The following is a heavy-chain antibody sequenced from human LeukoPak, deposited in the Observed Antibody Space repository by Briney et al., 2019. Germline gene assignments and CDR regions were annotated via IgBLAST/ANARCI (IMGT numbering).Heavy chain of an antibody. Sequence: SETLSLTCTVSGGSFNSGSYYWNWIRQPPGKGLEWIGYTYYSGSANYNPSLKSRVTISVDTSRNQFSLKLSSVTAADAAVYYCARHKRYSSGFTRFWGREEDAFDIWGQGTMVTVSS. V-gene: IGHV4-61*01. CDR3: ARHKRYSSGFTRFWGREEDAFDI. J-gene: IGHJ3*02. CDR1: GGSFNSGSYY. D-gene: IGHD6-19*01. CDR2: TYYSGSA.